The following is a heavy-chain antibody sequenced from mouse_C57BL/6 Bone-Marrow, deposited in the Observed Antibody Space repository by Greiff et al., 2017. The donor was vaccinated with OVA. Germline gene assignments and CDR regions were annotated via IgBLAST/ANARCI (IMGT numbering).Heavy chain of an antibody. CDR2: ITHSGET. CDR3: AGDTDGYWYFDV. D-gene: IGHD2-3*01. Sequence: VQGVESGPGLVKPSQSLFLTCSITGFPITSGYYWIWIRQSPGKPLEWMGYITHSGETFYNPSLQSPISITRETSKNQFFLQLNSVTTEDTAMYYCAGDTDGYWYFDVWGTGTTVTVSS. J-gene: IGHJ1*03. V-gene: IGHV12-3*01. CDR1: GFPITSGYY.